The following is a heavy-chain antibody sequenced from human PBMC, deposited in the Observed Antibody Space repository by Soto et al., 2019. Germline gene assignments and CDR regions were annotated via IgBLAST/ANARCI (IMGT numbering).Heavy chain of an antibody. V-gene: IGHV1-69*13. D-gene: IGHD3-3*01. Sequence: SVKVSCKASGGTFSSYAISWVRQAPGQGLEWMGGIIPIFGTANYAQKFQGRVTITADESTSTAYMELSSLRSEDTAVYYCARDVGVVAYYYYYGMDVWGQGTTVTVSS. CDR2: IIPIFGTA. J-gene: IGHJ6*02. CDR3: ARDVGVVAYYYYYGMDV. CDR1: GGTFSSYA.